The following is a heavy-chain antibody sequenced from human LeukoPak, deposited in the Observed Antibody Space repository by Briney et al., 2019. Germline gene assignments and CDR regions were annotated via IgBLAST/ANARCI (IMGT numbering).Heavy chain of an antibody. CDR1: GFTFSSYW. CDR2: IKQDGSEK. Sequence: GGSLRLXCAASGFTFSSYWMSWVRRPPGKGLEWVANIKQDGSEKYYVDSVKGRFTISRDNAKNSLYLQMNSLRAEDTAVYYCARVMITFGGVIVLFDYWGQGTLVTVSS. V-gene: IGHV3-7*01. D-gene: IGHD3-16*02. CDR3: ARVMITFGGVIVLFDY. J-gene: IGHJ4*02.